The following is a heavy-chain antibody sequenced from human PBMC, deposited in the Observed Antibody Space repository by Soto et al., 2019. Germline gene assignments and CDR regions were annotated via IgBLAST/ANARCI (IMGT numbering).Heavy chain of an antibody. D-gene: IGHD3-22*01. V-gene: IGHV1-18*01. CDR1: VYTFTSYG. CDR3: AVSGYLNWFDP. Sequence: ASVTVSCKASVYTFTSYGSSWVRQAPGQGLEWMGWISAYNGNINYAQKLQGRVTMTTDTSTSTAYMELRSLRSDDAAVYYCAVSGYLNWFDPWGQGTLVTVSS. CDR2: ISAYNGNI. J-gene: IGHJ5*02.